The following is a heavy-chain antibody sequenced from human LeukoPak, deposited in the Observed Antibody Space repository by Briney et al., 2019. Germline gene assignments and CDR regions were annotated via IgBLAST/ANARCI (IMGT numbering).Heavy chain of an antibody. J-gene: IGHJ3*02. Sequence: GESLKISCKGSGYSFTSYWIGWVRQMPGKGLEWMGIIYPGDSDTRYSPSFQGQVTISADKSISTAYLQWSSLKASDTAMYYCARRSHTALDNDAFDIWGQGTMVTVSS. CDR3: ARRSHTALDNDAFDI. CDR1: GYSFTSYW. CDR2: IYPGDSDT. D-gene: IGHD5-18*01. V-gene: IGHV5-51*01.